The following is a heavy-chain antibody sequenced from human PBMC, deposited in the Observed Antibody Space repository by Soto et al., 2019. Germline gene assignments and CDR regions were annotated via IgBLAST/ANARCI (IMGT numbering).Heavy chain of an antibody. CDR3: ARDLVGATTGTIDY. V-gene: IGHV1-18*01. D-gene: IGHD1-26*01. J-gene: IGHJ4*02. CDR2: ISAYNGNT. CDR1: GYIFTSYG. Sequence: ASVKVSCKASGYIFTSYGISWVRQAPGQGLEWKGWISAYNGNTNYADSVKGRFTISRDNSKNTLYLQMNSLRAEDTAVYYCARDLVGATTGTIDYWGQGTLVTVSS.